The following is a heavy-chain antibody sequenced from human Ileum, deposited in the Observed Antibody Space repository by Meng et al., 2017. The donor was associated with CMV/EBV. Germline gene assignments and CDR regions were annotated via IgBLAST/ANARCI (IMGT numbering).Heavy chain of an antibody. D-gene: IGHD5-24*01. CDR3: TRHVVEMATIYAFDI. J-gene: IGHJ3*02. V-gene: IGHV3-73*01. CDR1: FVFSYSD. Sequence: FVFSYSDIDWVRQASGKGLEWVGRIVSKPDTYTTIYAASVRGRFTISRDDSKNTAYLQMDSLKTEDTAVYYCTRHVVEMATIYAFDIWGQGTVVTVSS. CDR2: IVSKPDTYTT.